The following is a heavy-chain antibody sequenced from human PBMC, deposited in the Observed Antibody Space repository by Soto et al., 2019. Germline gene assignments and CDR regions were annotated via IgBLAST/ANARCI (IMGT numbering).Heavy chain of an antibody. D-gene: IGHD2-2*01. CDR3: AKGGAYAGSDF. V-gene: IGHV1-69*13. CDR2: IIPIFGTS. CDR1: GGGFRGYA. Sequence: SVKVSCKASGGGFRGYAIIWVRQAPGQGLEWMGGIIPIFGTSNYAQKFQGRVTITADESTSTAYMELSSLRSEDTAVYYCAKGGAYAGSDFWGQGTLVTVSS. J-gene: IGHJ4*02.